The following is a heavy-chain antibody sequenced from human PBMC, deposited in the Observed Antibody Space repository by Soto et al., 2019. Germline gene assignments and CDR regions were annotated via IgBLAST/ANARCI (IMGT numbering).Heavy chain of an antibody. CDR1: GFTFRTYY. CDR3: ARQYPSSSRHFDH. D-gene: IGHD6-6*01. V-gene: IGHV3-21*01. Sequence: EVELVESGGGLVKPGGSLKLSCVASGFTFRTYYMIWVRQAPGKGLEWVSTISAGSSNIYYAPSVKGRFTISRDNAKNLLYLQINSLRAEDTAVYYCARQYPSSSRHFDHWGQGTLVIVSS. J-gene: IGHJ4*02. CDR2: ISAGSSNI.